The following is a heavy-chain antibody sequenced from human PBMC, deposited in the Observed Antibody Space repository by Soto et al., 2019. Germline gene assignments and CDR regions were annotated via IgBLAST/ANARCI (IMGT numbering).Heavy chain of an antibody. Sequence: EVQLLESGGGLVQPGGSLRLSCAASGFTFSSYAMSWVRQAPGKGLEWVSAISGSGGSTYYADSVKGRFTISRDNSKNTLYLQMNSLRAEDTAVYYCAKDAVREPRIAVASAVDYWGQGTLVTVSS. D-gene: IGHD6-19*01. V-gene: IGHV3-23*01. CDR2: ISGSGGST. J-gene: IGHJ4*02. CDR3: AKDAVREPRIAVASAVDY. CDR1: GFTFSSYA.